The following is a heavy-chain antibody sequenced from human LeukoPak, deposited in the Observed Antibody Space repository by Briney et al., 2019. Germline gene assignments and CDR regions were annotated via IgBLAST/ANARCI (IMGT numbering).Heavy chain of an antibody. CDR3: ARELLSGAFDI. V-gene: IGHV3-20*04. CDR2: INWNGGST. Sequence: GGSLRLSCAASGFTFDDYGMSWVRRAPGKGLERVSGINWNGGSTGYADSVKGRFTISKDNAKNSLYLQMNSLRAEDTALYYCARELLSGAFDIWGQGTMVTVSS. J-gene: IGHJ3*02. CDR1: GFTFDDYG. D-gene: IGHD2-2*01.